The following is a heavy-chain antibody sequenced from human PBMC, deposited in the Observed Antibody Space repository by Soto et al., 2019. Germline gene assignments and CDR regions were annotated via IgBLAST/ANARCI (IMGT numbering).Heavy chain of an antibody. CDR3: ARGTDYYDSSGSTNEIDY. D-gene: IGHD3-22*01. CDR1: GFTFSSYG. V-gene: IGHV3-33*01. J-gene: IGHJ4*02. Sequence: GGSLRLSCAASGFTFSSYGMHWVRQAPGKGLEWVAVIWYDGSNKYYADSVKGRFTISRDNSKNTLYLQMNSLRAEDTAVYYCARGTDYYDSSGSTNEIDYWGQGTLVTVSS. CDR2: IWYDGSNK.